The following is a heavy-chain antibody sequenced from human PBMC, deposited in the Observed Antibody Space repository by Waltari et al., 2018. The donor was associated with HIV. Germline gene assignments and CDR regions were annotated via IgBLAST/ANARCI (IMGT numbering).Heavy chain of an antibody. J-gene: IGHJ3*02. Sequence: QVQLGQSGAEVKTPGASVRVSCQTLGCTLPGYYLSGVRAAPAQGHEWMGRINTNSGGTNDTTKFQSRVTMTRDKSISTASMELSRLRSDETAVYYCAGEASDYGAALGDAFDIWGQGTMVTVSS. D-gene: IGHD4-17*01. V-gene: IGHV1-2*02. CDR2: INTNSGGT. CDR1: GCTLPGYY. CDR3: AGEASDYGAALGDAFDI.